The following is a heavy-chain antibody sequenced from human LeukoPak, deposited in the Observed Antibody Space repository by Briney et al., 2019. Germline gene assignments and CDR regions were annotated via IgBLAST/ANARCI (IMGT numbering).Heavy chain of an antibody. CDR2: IRYDGSNK. J-gene: IGHJ6*03. CDR1: GFTFSSYG. CDR3: ARGRGRIVGATGLGHYYMDV. V-gene: IGHV3-30*02. D-gene: IGHD1-26*01. Sequence: GGSPRLSWAASGFTFSSYGMHWVGQAPGKGPEWVAFIRYDGSNKYYADSVKGRFTISRDNSKNTLDLQMNSLRAEDTAVYYCARGRGRIVGATGLGHYYMDVWAKGPRSPSP.